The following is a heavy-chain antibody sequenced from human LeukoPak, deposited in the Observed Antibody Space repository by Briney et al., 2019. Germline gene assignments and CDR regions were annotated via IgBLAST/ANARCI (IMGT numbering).Heavy chain of an antibody. V-gene: IGHV3-23*01. CDR3: AKAPMVRGVIIADY. D-gene: IGHD3-10*01. CDR2: ISGGDIST. CDR1: GFTFSSHA. J-gene: IGHJ4*02. Sequence: GGSLRLSCAASGFTFSSHAMSWVRQAPGKGLEWVSTISGGDISTYYADSVKGRFTVSRDNSKKTLYLQMNSLRAEDTAVYRCAKAPMVRGVIIADYWGQGTLVTVSS.